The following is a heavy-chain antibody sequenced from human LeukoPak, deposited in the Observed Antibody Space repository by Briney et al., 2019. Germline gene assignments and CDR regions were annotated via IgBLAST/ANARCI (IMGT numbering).Heavy chain of an antibody. CDR3: ARLDASGLDY. Sequence: PGGSLKLSCAASGFTFSDYYMSWIRQAPGKGLEWVSYISGSGRTIHYANSVKGRFTISRDNAKNSLYLQMNSLRADDTAVYYCARLDASGLDYWGQGTLVTVSS. D-gene: IGHD6-19*01. V-gene: IGHV3-11*04. J-gene: IGHJ4*02. CDR1: GFTFSDYY. CDR2: ISGSGRTI.